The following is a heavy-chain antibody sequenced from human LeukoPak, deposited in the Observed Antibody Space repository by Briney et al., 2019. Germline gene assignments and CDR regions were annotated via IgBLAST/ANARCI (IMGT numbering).Heavy chain of an antibody. CDR1: EFTLNSNA. V-gene: IGHV3-23*01. CDR2: ITSSGSGT. D-gene: IGHD6-19*01. J-gene: IGHJ4*02. CDR3: AKDRGSGWYGFDY. Sequence: PGGSLRLSCAASEFTLNSNAMSWVRQAAGKGLEWVSTITSSGSGTYYAHSVKGRFTVSRDNSKNTLYLQMNSLRAEDTAVYYCAKDRGSGWYGFDYWGQGTLVTVSS.